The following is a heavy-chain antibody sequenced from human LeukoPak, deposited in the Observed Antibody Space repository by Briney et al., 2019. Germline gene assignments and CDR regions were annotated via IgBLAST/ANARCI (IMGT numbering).Heavy chain of an antibody. Sequence: ASVKVSCKASGYTFTSYGISWVRQAPGQGLEWMGWISAYNGNTNYAQKLQGRVTMTTDTSTSTAYMELRSLRSDDTAVYYCASDRMVRGVIGNYYYYGMDVWGQGTTVTVSS. CDR2: ISAYNGNT. J-gene: IGHJ6*02. D-gene: IGHD3-10*01. CDR1: GYTFTSYG. CDR3: ASDRMVRGVIGNYYYYGMDV. V-gene: IGHV1-18*01.